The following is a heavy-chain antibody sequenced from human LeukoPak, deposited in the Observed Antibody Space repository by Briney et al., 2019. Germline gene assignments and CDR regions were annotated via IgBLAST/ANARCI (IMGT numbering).Heavy chain of an antibody. D-gene: IGHD2-15*01. Sequence: GGSLRLSCAASGFTFSSYAMSWVRQAPGKGLEWVSAISGSGGSTYYADSVKGRFTISRDNSKNMLYLQMNSLRAEDTAVYYCAKEGDIVVVVAATAPNWFDPWGQGTLVTVSS. CDR2: ISGSGGST. J-gene: IGHJ5*02. CDR3: AKEGDIVVVVAATAPNWFDP. CDR1: GFTFSSYA. V-gene: IGHV3-23*01.